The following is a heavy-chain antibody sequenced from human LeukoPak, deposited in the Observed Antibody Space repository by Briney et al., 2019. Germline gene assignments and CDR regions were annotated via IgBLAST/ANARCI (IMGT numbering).Heavy chain of an antibody. J-gene: IGHJ4*02. V-gene: IGHV4-31*03. Sequence: SETLSLTCTVSGGSLNNGGYYWSWIRQHPGKGLEWIGYIYYSGSSYYNPSLRSRVTISVDTSENHFSLKLSSVTAADTAVYYCARNRDGYNSFDYWGQGTLVTVSS. CDR3: ARNRDGYNSFDY. D-gene: IGHD5-24*01. CDR2: IYYSGSS. CDR1: GGSLNNGGYY.